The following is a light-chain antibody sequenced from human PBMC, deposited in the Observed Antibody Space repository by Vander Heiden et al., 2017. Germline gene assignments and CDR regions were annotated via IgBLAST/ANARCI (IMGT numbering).Light chain of an antibody. V-gene: IGLV1-40*01. CDR2: GNS. CDR3: QSYDSSLSGVV. CDR1: SSNIGAGYD. Sequence: QSVLPPPPSGSGAPGPRVTISCTGSSSNIGAGYDVHWYQQLPGTAPKLLIYGNSNRPSGVPDRFSGSKSGTSASLAITGLQAEDEADYYCQSYDSSLSGVVFGGGTKLTVL. J-gene: IGLJ2*01.